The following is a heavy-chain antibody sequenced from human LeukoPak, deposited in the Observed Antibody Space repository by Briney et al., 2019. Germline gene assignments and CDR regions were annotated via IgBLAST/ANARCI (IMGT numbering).Heavy chain of an antibody. V-gene: IGHV3-7*03. CDR3: ASGGGLDV. Sequence: GGSLRLSCAASGFTFSSYWMNWARQAPGKGLEWVASINHKGNVNYYVDSVKGRFTISRDNAKNSLYLQMSNLRAEDTAVYFCASGGGLDVWGQGATVTVSS. CDR2: INHKGNVN. J-gene: IGHJ6*02. D-gene: IGHD3-16*01. CDR1: GFTFSSYW.